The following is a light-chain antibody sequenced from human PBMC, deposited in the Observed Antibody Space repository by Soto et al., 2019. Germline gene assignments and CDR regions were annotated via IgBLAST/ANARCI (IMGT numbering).Light chain of an antibody. Sequence: QSVLTQPASVSGPPGQSITISCTGTSSDVGSYNLVSWYQQHPGKAPKLMIYEVSKRPSGVSNRFSGSKSGNTASLTISGLQAEDEADYYCCSYAGSSYVFGTGTKVTVL. V-gene: IGLV2-23*02. CDR3: CSYAGSSYV. CDR2: EVS. CDR1: SSDVGSYNL. J-gene: IGLJ1*01.